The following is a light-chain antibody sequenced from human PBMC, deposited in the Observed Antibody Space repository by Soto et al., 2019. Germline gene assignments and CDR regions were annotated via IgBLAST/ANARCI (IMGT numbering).Light chain of an antibody. CDR3: SSYSDSDTKV. J-gene: IGLJ1*01. V-gene: IGLV2-14*03. CDR2: EVN. CDR1: SSDVGTYNY. Sequence: QSVLTQPASVSGSPGQSITISCTGTSSDVGTYNYVSWYQQYPGKAPKLIIYEVNNRPSGVSGRFSGSKSDTTAYLTISGLQAEDEADYYCSSYSDSDTKVFGTGTKVTVL.